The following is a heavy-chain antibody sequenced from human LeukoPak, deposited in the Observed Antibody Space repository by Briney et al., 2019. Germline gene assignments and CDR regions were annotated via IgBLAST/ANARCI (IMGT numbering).Heavy chain of an antibody. CDR2: ISGSGTST. CDR3: TKRPVVVITTPYFDY. CDR1: GFTFSSYA. D-gene: IGHD3-22*01. Sequence: PGGSLRLSCAASGFTFSSYAMSWVRQAPGKGLEWVSSISGSGTSTYYADSVKGRFIISRDNSKYTLFLQMNSLRAEDTAVYYCTKRPVVVITTPYFDYWGQGTLVTVSS. J-gene: IGHJ4*02. V-gene: IGHV3-23*01.